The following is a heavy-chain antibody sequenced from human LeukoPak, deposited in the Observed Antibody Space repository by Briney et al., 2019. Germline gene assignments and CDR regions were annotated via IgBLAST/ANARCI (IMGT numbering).Heavy chain of an antibody. V-gene: IGHV3-23*01. D-gene: IGHD1-26*01. CDR3: AKDRRWELLSAFDI. Sequence: GGSLRLSCAASGFTFSSYSMNWVRQAPGKGLEWVSAISGSGGSTYYADSVKGRFTISRDNSKNTLYLQMNSLRAEDTAVYYCAKDRRWELLSAFDIWGQGTMVTVSS. J-gene: IGHJ3*02. CDR1: GFTFSSYS. CDR2: ISGSGGST.